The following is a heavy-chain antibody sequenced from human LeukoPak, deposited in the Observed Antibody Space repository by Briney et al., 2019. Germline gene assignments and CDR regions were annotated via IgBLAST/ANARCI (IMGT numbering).Heavy chain of an antibody. Sequence: GASVKVSCKASGYTFTSYYMHWVRQAPGQGLEWMGWISGYNSNTNYAQRFQGRLTMTTDTSTSTAYMELRSLRSDDTAVYYCAREKQQMVPLYYYYMDVWGKGTTVTVSS. CDR2: ISGYNSNT. CDR1: GYTFTSYY. V-gene: IGHV1-18*04. D-gene: IGHD6-13*01. CDR3: AREKQQMVPLYYYYMDV. J-gene: IGHJ6*03.